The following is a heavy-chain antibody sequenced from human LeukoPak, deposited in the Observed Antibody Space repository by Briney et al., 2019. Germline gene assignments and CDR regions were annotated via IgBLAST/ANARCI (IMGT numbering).Heavy chain of an antibody. CDR2: ISSSSSYI. V-gene: IGHV3-21*04. CDR1: GFTFSSYS. J-gene: IGHJ3*02. Sequence: GGSLRLSCAASGFTFSSYSMNWVRQAPGKGLEWVSSISSSSSYIYYADSVKGRFTISRDNSKNTLYLQMNSLRAEDTAVYYCAKDEGVSYDSRGPNAFDIWGQGTMVTVSS. CDR3: AKDEGVSYDSRGPNAFDI. D-gene: IGHD3-22*01.